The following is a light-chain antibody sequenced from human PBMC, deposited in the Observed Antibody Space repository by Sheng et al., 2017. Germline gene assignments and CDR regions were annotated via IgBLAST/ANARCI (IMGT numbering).Light chain of an antibody. Sequence: DIQMTQSPSSLSASVGDRVTITCQASQDIDTYLNWYQQKPGKAPKLLIYDASNLETGVPSRFSGTGSGTDFSFTITSLQPEDFATYYCQQTYSTVWAFGQGTKVDVK. CDR1: QDIDTY. J-gene: IGKJ1*01. CDR2: DAS. CDR3: QQTYSTVWA. V-gene: IGKV1-33*01.